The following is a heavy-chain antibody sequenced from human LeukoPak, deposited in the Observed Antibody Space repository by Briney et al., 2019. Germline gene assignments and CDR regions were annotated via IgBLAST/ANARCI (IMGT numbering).Heavy chain of an antibody. D-gene: IGHD7-27*01. J-gene: IGHJ4*02. V-gene: IGHV3-9*01. CDR2: ITWNSGTI. CDR3: VRSVGSDWGHFDF. CDR1: GFNFDQYA. Sequence: GGSLRLSCATSGFNFDQYARFWVRQAPGKGLEWVTGITWNSGTIAYADSVKGRFTISRDSAKSSLYLQMNSLRTEDTALYYCVRSVGSDWGHFDFRGQGTLVTVSS.